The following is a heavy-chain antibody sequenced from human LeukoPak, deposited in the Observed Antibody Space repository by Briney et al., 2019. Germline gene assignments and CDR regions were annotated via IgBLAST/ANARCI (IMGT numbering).Heavy chain of an antibody. V-gene: IGHV4-39*01. Sequence: SETLSLTCTVSDGSISSSSYYWGWIRQLPGKGLEWIGSIYYSGNTYSNPSLKSRVTISVDTSKNQFSLRLTSVTAADTAVYYCARGSNVIDYWGQGTLVTVSS. J-gene: IGHJ4*02. CDR2: IYYSGNT. CDR1: DGSISSSSYY. CDR3: ARGSNVIDY. D-gene: IGHD2/OR15-2a*01.